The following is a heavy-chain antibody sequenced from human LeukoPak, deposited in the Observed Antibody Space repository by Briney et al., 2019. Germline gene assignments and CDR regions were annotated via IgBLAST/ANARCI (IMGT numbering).Heavy chain of an antibody. Sequence: GGSLRLSCAASGFTLSSYAMSWVRQAPGKGLEWVSAISGSGGSTYYADSVKGRFTISRDNSKNTLYLQMNSLRAEDTAVYYCAKMVRGSNYFDYWGQGTLVTVSS. D-gene: IGHD3-10*01. J-gene: IGHJ4*02. V-gene: IGHV3-23*01. CDR2: ISGSGGST. CDR3: AKMVRGSNYFDY. CDR1: GFTLSSYA.